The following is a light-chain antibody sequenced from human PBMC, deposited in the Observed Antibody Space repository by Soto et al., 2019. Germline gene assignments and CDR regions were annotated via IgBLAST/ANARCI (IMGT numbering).Light chain of an antibody. V-gene: IGKV3-15*01. Sequence: TQSPGTVNLSPGERATLSCRASQSISNKLAWYQHKPGQAPRLLIYDTSTRVAGIPARFSGSGSGTEFTLSIGSLQSEDFAVYYCQQYNDWPPTFGQGTKV. CDR3: QQYNDWPPT. CDR2: DTS. J-gene: IGKJ1*01. CDR1: QSISNK.